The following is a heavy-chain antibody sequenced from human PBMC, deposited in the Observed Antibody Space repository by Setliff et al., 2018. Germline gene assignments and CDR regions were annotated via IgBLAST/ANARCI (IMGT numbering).Heavy chain of an antibody. CDR2: IQNSGGI. J-gene: IGHJ6*02. CDR1: GVSISSYY. Sequence: SETLSLTCNVSGVSISSYYWSWIRQAPGKGLESLGYIQNSGGINYNPSLKSRVTISVDTSTNQFSLKLTSVTAADTAVYYCVRDRTAYSYGLDVWGQGTTVTGS. D-gene: IGHD5-18*01. V-gene: IGHV4-59*01. CDR3: VRDRTAYSYGLDV.